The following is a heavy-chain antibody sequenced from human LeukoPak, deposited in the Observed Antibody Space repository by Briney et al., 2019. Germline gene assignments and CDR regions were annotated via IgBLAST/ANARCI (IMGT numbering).Heavy chain of an antibody. Sequence: GGSLRLSCAASGFTVSSNYMSWVRQAPGKGLGWVSVIYSGGSTYYADSVKGRFTISRDNSKNTLYPQMNSLRAEDTAVYYCAREYYDSSGYYFIFDYWGQGTLVTVSS. J-gene: IGHJ4*02. V-gene: IGHV3-66*01. CDR3: AREYYDSSGYYFIFDY. CDR1: GFTVSSNY. D-gene: IGHD3-22*01. CDR2: IYSGGST.